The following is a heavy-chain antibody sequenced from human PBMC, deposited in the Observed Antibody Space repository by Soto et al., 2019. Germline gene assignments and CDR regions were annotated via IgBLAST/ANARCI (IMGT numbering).Heavy chain of an antibody. V-gene: IGHV3-11*01. CDR1: GSTFGNYY. CDR2: ISSSGSTI. CDR3: ARVRYSGYKVVAALV. J-gene: IGHJ4*02. Sequence: CLRLSCAASGSTFGNYYMSWMLQAPGKGLEWVSYISSSGSTIYYADSVKGRFTISRDNAKNSLYLQMNSLRAEDTAVYYCARVRYSGYKVVAALVWGQGTLVTVSS. D-gene: IGHD5-12*01.